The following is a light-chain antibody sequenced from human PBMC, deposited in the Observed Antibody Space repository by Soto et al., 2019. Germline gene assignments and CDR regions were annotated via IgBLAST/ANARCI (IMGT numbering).Light chain of an antibody. J-gene: IGKJ1*01. CDR2: GAS. CDR1: QSVGSN. CDR3: QQYNNWPWT. V-gene: IGKV3-15*01. Sequence: EIVMTQSPATLSVSPGERVTLSCRARQSVGSNLAWYQQKPGQGPRLLIYGASTRATGIPARFSGSGSGTEFTLTINSLQSEDFAVYYCQQYNNWPWTFGQGTKVDIK.